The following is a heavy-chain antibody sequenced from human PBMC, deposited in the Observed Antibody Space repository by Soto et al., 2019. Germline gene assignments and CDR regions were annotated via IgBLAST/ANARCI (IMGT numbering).Heavy chain of an antibody. D-gene: IGHD3-10*01. CDR1: GFTFDDYA. Sequence: DVQLVESGGGLVQPGRSLRLSCAASGFTFDDYAMHWVRQAPRKGLEWVSGISWNSGSIGYADSVKGRFTISRDNAKNSLYLQMNSLRAEDTALYYCAKDMFTMVRVVFDYWGQGTLVTVSS. CDR2: ISWNSGSI. CDR3: AKDMFTMVRVVFDY. J-gene: IGHJ4*02. V-gene: IGHV3-9*01.